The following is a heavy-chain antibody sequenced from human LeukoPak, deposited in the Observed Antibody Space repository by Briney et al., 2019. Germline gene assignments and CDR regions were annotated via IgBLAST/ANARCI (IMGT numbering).Heavy chain of an antibody. CDR2: ISSSSSAI. CDR1: GYAFSVHG. D-gene: IGHD1-26*01. Sequence: GGSLRLSCVASGYAFSVHGMHWVRQAPGKGLEWVSYISSSSSAIYYADSVKGRFTISRDNAKNSLYLQMNSLRAEDTAVYYCARPGRYFDYWGQGTLVTVSS. J-gene: IGHJ4*02. CDR3: ARPGRYFDY. V-gene: IGHV3-48*04.